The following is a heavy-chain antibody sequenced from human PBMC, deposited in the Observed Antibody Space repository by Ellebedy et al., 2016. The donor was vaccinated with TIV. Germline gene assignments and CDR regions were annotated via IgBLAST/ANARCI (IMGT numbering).Heavy chain of an antibody. CDR2: IVVGSGNT. CDR3: AAASGYDYMDYYYYYMDV. Sequence: ASVKVSCKASGFTFTSSAVQWVRQARGQRLEWIGWIVVGSGNTNYAQKFQERVTITRDMSTSTAYMELSSLRSEDTAVYYCAAASGYDYMDYYYYYMDVWGKGTTVTVSS. D-gene: IGHD5-12*01. J-gene: IGHJ6*03. V-gene: IGHV1-58*01. CDR1: GFTFTSSA.